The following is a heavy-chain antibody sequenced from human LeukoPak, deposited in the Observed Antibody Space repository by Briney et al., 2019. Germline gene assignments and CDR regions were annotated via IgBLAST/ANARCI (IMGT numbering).Heavy chain of an antibody. V-gene: IGHV4-61*02. CDR3: ARVQTAALFDY. CDR2: IYTSGST. Sequence: SETLSLTCTVSGGSISSGSYYWSWIRQPAGKGLEWIGRIYTSGSTNYNPSLKSRVTISVDTSKNQFSLKLSSVTAADTAVYYCARVQTAALFDYWGQGTLVTVSS. D-gene: IGHD6-13*01. CDR1: GGSISSGSYY. J-gene: IGHJ4*02.